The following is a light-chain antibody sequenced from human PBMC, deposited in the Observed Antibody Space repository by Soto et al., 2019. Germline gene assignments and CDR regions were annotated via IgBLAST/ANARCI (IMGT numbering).Light chain of an antibody. CDR1: QTVSSNY. CDR3: LQYSSSPPVT. Sequence: EIILTQSPDTLSLSPGERATLSCRASQTVSSNYLAWCQQRPGHAPRLLIYATSDRATGIPDRFSGSGSETDFTLTISTLEPEDFAVYYCLQYSSSPPVTFGGGTKVEIK. J-gene: IGKJ4*01. CDR2: ATS. V-gene: IGKV3-20*01.